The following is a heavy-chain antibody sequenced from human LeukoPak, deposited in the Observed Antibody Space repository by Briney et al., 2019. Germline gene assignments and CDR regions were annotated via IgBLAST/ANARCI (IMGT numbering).Heavy chain of an antibody. Sequence: GGSLRLSCAASGFTFSSYGMPWVRQAPGKGLEWVAVISYDGSNKYYADSVKGRFTISRDNSKNTLYLQMNSLRAEDTAVYYCAKGGLLFGDAFDIWGQGTMVTVSS. CDR3: AKGGLLFGDAFDI. J-gene: IGHJ3*02. CDR1: GFTFSSYG. V-gene: IGHV3-30*18. CDR2: ISYDGSNK. D-gene: IGHD3-16*01.